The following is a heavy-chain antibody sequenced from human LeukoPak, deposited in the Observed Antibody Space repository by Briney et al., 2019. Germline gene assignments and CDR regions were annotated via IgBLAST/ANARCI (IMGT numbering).Heavy chain of an antibody. CDR2: IYYSGST. J-gene: IGHJ1*01. Sequence: SETLSLTCTVSGGSISSSSYYWGWIRQPPGKGLEWIGSIYYSGSTYYNPSLKSRVTISVDTSKNQFSLKLSSVTAADTAVYYCASLNYYDSSGYSGYFQHWGQGTLVTVSS. CDR1: GGSISSSSYY. D-gene: IGHD3-22*01. CDR3: ASLNYYDSSGYSGYFQH. V-gene: IGHV4-39*01.